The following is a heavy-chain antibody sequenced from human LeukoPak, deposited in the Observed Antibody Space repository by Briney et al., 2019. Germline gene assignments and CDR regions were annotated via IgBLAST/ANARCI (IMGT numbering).Heavy chain of an antibody. V-gene: IGHV1-18*01. CDR3: AMKLGTYYFDY. D-gene: IGHD7-27*01. J-gene: IGHJ4*02. CDR2: ISPYNGKT. CDR1: GYTFTTYG. Sequence: ASVKVSCKASGYTFTTYGISWVRQAPGQGLEWVGWISPYNGKTKYAQKFQGRVTMTTDTSTSTASMELRSLRSDDTAVYYCAMKLGTYYFDYWGQGTLVTVSS.